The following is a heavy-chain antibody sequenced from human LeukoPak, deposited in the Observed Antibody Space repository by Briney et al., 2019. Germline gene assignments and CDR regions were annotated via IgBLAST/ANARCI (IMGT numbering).Heavy chain of an antibody. CDR1: GGSFSGYY. Sequence: PSETLSLTCAVYGGSFSGYYWSWIRQPPGKGLEWIGEINHSGSTNYNPSLKSRVTISVDTSKNQFSLKLSSVTAADTAVYYCARAGDGGNSYAFDIWGQGTMVTVSS. D-gene: IGHD4-23*01. J-gene: IGHJ3*02. CDR3: ARAGDGGNSYAFDI. V-gene: IGHV4-34*01. CDR2: INHSGST.